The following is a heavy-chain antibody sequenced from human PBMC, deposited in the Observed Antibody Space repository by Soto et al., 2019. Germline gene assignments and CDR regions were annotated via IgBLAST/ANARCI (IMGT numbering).Heavy chain of an antibody. Sequence: SVKVSCKASGGTFSSYAISWVRQAPGQGLEWMGGIIPIFGTANYAQKFQGRVTITADKSTSTAFMELSSLRSEDTAVYYCARVREGSAGNYYYYGMDVWGQGTTVTVS. CDR1: GGTFSSYA. J-gene: IGHJ6*02. CDR2: IIPIFGTA. CDR3: ARVREGSAGNYYYYGMDV. V-gene: IGHV1-69*06.